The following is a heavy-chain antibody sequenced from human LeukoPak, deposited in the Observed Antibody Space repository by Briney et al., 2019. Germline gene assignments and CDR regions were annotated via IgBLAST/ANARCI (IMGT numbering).Heavy chain of an antibody. D-gene: IGHD3-22*01. CDR1: GYTFTSYY. J-gene: IGHJ3*02. CDR3: AREASSGSGSFDI. V-gene: IGHV1-2*06. Sequence: ASVKVSCKASGYTFTSYYMHWVRQAPGQGLEWMGRINPNNGGTNFAQKFQGRVTMTGDTSISTAYMELSRLRSDDTAVYYCAREASSGSGSFDIWGQGTMVTVSS. CDR2: INPNNGGT.